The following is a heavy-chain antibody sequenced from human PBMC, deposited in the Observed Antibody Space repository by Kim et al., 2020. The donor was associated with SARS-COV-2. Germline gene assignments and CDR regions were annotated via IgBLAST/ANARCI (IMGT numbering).Heavy chain of an antibody. CDR2: IYHSGST. CDR3: AREAGYSYGYSGCTGGVCHFDY. J-gene: IGHJ4*02. D-gene: IGHD2-8*02. V-gene: IGHV4-4*02. Sequence: SETLSLTCAVSGDSISSSNWWSWVRQPPGKGLEWIGEIYHSGSTNYNPSLKSRVTISVDKSKNQFSLKLSSVTAADTAVYYCAREAGYSYGYSGCTGGVCHFDYWGQGTLVTVSS. CDR1: GDSISSSNW.